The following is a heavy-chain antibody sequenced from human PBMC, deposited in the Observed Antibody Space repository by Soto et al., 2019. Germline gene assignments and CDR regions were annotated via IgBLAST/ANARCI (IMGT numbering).Heavy chain of an antibody. D-gene: IGHD6-19*01. CDR3: ARLGFVADPSMDV. Sequence: SETLSLTCTVSGGSISSGGYYWSWIRQHPGKGLEWIGYIYYSGSTYYNPSLKSRVTISVDTSKNQFSLKLSSVTAADTAVYYCARLGFVADPSMDVWGQGTTGTVAS. V-gene: IGHV4-31*03. CDR2: IYYSGST. CDR1: GGSISSGGYY. J-gene: IGHJ6*02.